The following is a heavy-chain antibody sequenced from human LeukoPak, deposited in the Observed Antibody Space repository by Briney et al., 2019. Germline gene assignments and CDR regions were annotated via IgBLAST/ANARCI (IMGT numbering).Heavy chain of an antibody. CDR2: ISGSGGST. D-gene: IGHD1-26*01. V-gene: IGHV3-23*01. Sequence: GGSLRLSCAASGFTFSTYAMSWVRQAPGKGLEWVSTISGSGGSTFYADSVKGRFTVSRDNSKNTLSLQMNSLRAEDTAVYYCAKDPSGSYYDYWGQGTLVTVSS. J-gene: IGHJ4*02. CDR3: AKDPSGSYYDY. CDR1: GFTFSTYA.